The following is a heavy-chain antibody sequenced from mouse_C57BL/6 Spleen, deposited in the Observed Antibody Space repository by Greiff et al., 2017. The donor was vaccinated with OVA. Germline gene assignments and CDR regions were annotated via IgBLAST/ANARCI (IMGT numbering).Heavy chain of an antibody. CDR1: GYSITSDY. J-gene: IGHJ1*03. Sequence: EVQLVESGPGLAKPSQTLSLTCSVTGYSITSDYWNLIRKFPGNKLEYMGYISYSGSTYYNPSLKSRIAITRDTSKNQYYLQLNSVTTEDTATYYCARSYSNWYFDVWGTGTTVTVSS. CDR3: ARSYSNWYFDV. D-gene: IGHD2-5*01. CDR2: ISYSGST. V-gene: IGHV3-8*01.